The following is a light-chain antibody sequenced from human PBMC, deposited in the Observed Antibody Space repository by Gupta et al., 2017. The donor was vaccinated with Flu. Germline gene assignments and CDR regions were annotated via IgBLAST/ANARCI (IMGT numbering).Light chain of an antibody. CDR1: SSDLGGYNY. Sequence: QSALTQPASVSGSPGQSITISCTGTSSDLGGYNYVSWYQQHPGKAPKLMIFEVSNRPAGVSNRFSGSKSGNTAFLTIAGLQAEDEADYYCSSYTNPNTLVVFGGGTKLTVL. CDR2: EVS. J-gene: IGLJ2*01. V-gene: IGLV2-14*01. CDR3: SSYTNPNTLVV.